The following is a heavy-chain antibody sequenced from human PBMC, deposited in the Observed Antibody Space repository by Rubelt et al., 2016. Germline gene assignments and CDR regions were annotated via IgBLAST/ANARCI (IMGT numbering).Heavy chain of an antibody. J-gene: IGHJ4*02. V-gene: IGHV4-39*07. Sequence: QLQLQESGPGLVKPSETLSLTCTVSGGSISRSTYYWGWIRQPPGKGLEWIGSVYYSGSTYYNPSLKSRVTISRDTSKNQFSLNLRSVTATDTAVYYCARVNIVVVPSANFDYWGQGTLVTVSS. CDR2: VYYSGST. CDR3: ARVNIVVVPSANFDY. CDR1: GGSISRSTYY. D-gene: IGHD2-2*01.